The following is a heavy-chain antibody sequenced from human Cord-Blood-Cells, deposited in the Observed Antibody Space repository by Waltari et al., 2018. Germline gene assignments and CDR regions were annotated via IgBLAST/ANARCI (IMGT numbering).Heavy chain of an antibody. Sequence: QLQLQESGPGLVKPSETLSLTCTVSGGSIRSSSYYLGWIRQPPGTGLEWIGSIYYSGSTYCNPSLKSRVTISVDTSKNQFSLKLSSVTAADTAVYYCARHFLLGEYSSSSEYFQHWGQGTLVTVSS. D-gene: IGHD6-6*01. V-gene: IGHV4-39*01. J-gene: IGHJ1*01. CDR2: IYYSGST. CDR3: ARHFLLGEYSSSSEYFQH. CDR1: GGSIRSSSYY.